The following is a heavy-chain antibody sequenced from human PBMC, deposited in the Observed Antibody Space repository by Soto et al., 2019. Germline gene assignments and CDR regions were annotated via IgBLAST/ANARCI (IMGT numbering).Heavy chain of an antibody. V-gene: IGHV3-11*01. CDR3: ARGARPYYFYGMDG. D-gene: IGHD6-6*01. CDR2: ITGSGSII. J-gene: IGHJ6*02. CDR1: GFTFSDYH. Sequence: SCAASGFTFSDYHMSWIRQAPGKGLEWVSSITGSGSIIYYADSVKGRLTISRDNAKNSLYLEMNSLRAEETAVYYCARGARPYYFYGMDGWGQGTTVTVSS.